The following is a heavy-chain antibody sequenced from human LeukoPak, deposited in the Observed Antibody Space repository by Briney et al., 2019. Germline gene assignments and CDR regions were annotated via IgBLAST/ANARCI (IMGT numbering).Heavy chain of an antibody. J-gene: IGHJ5*02. CDR3: ARARAAAGTANWFDP. V-gene: IGHV1-69*04. CDR1: GGTFSSYA. D-gene: IGHD6-13*01. Sequence: ASVKVSCKASGGTFSSYAISWARQAPGQGLEWMGRIIPILGIANYARKFQGRVTITADKSTSTAYMELSSLRSEDTAVYYCARARAAAGTANWFDPWGQGTLVTVSS. CDR2: IIPILGIA.